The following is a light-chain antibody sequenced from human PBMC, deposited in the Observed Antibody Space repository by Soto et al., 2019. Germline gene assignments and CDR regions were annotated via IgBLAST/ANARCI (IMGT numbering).Light chain of an antibody. CDR3: RQSYKMPS. J-gene: IGKJ5*01. V-gene: IGKV1-39*01. Sequence: EIPLTQSPSSLAASVGDRLTLTFQASRNVSIYLNWYQHKPGKGPTLLIHATSNLQIGVPSRFSGSGSGTEFTLTISSLEPEDFGTYYCRQSYKMPSFGQGTRLEIK. CDR1: RNVSIY. CDR2: ATS.